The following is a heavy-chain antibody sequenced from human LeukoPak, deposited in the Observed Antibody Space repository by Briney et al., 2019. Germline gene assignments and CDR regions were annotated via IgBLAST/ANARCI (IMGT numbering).Heavy chain of an antibody. CDR1: GGSFSGYY. Sequence: SETLSLTCAVYGGSFSGYYWSWIRQPPGKGLEWIGEINHSGSTNYNPSLKSRVTISVDTSKNQFSLKLSSVTAADTAVYYCARERGSYSGGAFDIWGQGTMVTVSS. D-gene: IGHD1-26*01. CDR3: ARERGSYSGGAFDI. V-gene: IGHV4-34*01. CDR2: INHSGST. J-gene: IGHJ3*02.